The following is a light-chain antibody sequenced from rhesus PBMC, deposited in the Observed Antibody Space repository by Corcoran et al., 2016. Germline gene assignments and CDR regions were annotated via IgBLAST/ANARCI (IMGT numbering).Light chain of an antibody. CDR3: QQHNSYPFT. J-gene: IGKJ3*01. CDR2: DAS. V-gene: IGKV1-25*01. Sequence: DIQMTQSPSSLSASVGDTVTITCQASQGISKYLAWYQQKPGKAPKLLIYDASTLQSGVPSRLSGSGSGTEITLTISSLKPEDFATYYCQQHNSYPFTFGPGTKLDIK. CDR1: QGISKY.